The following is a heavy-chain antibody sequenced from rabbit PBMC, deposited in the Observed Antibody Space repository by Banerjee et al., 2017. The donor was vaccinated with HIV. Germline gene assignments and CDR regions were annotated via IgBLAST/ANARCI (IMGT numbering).Heavy chain of an antibody. CDR3: ARDGSNEDYGDLDL. CDR1: GFSFSSSYY. J-gene: IGHJ4*01. CDR2: IYGDTSGST. Sequence: QSLEESGGDLVKPGASLTLTCTASGFSFSSSYYIYWVRQAPGKGLEWIACIYGDTSGSTYYASWAKGRFTISKTSSTTVTLQMTSLTAADTATYFCARDGSNEDYGDLDLWGPGTLVTVS. V-gene: IGHV1S40*01. D-gene: IGHD2-1*01.